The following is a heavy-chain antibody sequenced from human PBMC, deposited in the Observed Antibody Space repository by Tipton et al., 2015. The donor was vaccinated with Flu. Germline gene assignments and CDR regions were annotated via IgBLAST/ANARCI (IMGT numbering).Heavy chain of an antibody. CDR2: ISQDGNSR. D-gene: IGHD6-19*01. J-gene: IGHJ3*01. CDR3: VRGEYSSGWCDVFDV. CDR1: GSYV. V-gene: IGHV3-30-3*01. Sequence: QLMQSGGGVVQPGGSLRLPCPTSGSYVMHWVRQAPGKGLEWVAAISQDGNSRYYGDSVKGRFTISRDNSKDMVHLQMNSLRGEDTAVYYCVRGEYSSGWCDVFDVWDQGTMVTVSS.